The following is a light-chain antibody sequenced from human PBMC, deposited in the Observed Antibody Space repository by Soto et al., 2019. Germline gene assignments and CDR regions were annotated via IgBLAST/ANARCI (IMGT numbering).Light chain of an antibody. CDR3: QVWDSSSDHPHVV. Sequence: SYELTQPPSVSVAPGKTARITCGGNNIGSKSVHWYQQKPGQAPVLVIYYDSDRPSGIPERFSGSNFGNTATLTISRVEAGDEADYYCQVWDSSSDHPHVVFGGGTKLTVL. V-gene: IGLV3-21*04. J-gene: IGLJ2*01. CDR2: YDS. CDR1: NIGSKS.